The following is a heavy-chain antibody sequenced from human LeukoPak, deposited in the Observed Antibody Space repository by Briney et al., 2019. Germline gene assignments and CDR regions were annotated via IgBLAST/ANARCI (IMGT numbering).Heavy chain of an antibody. V-gene: IGHV5-51*01. D-gene: IGHD5-18*01. Sequence: GQSLKISCKCSGFDFTAYAIAWVRQMPGKGLEWVGNIYPGGSNGRYRPSFQGQVTMSADKSITTVYLKWSSLKASDTAMYYCARHFHSAWFGFWGQGSLVTV. CDR1: GFDFTAYA. J-gene: IGHJ4*02. CDR2: IYPGGSNG. CDR3: ARHFHSAWFGF.